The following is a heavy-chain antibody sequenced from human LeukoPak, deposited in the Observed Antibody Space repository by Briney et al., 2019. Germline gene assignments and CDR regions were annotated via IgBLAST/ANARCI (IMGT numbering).Heavy chain of an antibody. D-gene: IGHD6-13*01. V-gene: IGHV1-18*01. J-gene: IGHJ4*02. CDR3: ARVWAIAAAACHFDY. CDR1: GYTFTSYG. Sequence: ASVKVSCKASGYTFTSYGISWVRQAPGQGLEWMGWISAYNGNTNYAQKLQGRVTMTTDTSTSTAYMELRSLRSDGTAVYYCARVWAIAAAACHFDYWGQGTLVTVSS. CDR2: ISAYNGNT.